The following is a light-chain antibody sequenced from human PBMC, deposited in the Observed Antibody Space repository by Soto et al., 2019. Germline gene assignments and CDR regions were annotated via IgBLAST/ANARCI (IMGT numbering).Light chain of an antibody. CDR2: GAS. J-gene: IGKJ3*01. V-gene: IGKV3-20*01. CDR1: QRVSSTY. Sequence: EVVLTQSPDTLSLFPGERATLSCRASQRVSSTYFAWYRQKPGQPPSLLIYGASNRATGVPDRFSGSGSGTDFTLTISRLEPEDVAVYYCQQYGSSPPGFTFGHGTPVAIK. CDR3: QQYGSSPPGFT.